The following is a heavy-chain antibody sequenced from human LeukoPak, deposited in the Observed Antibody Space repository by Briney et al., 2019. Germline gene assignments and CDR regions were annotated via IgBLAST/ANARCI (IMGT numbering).Heavy chain of an antibody. D-gene: IGHD3-10*01. CDR1: RGLITNNNYF. CDR2: IFYSGTT. V-gene: IGHV4-39*07. CDR3: ARASYYYGSGVMDV. Sequence: SETLSLVCTVSRGLITNNNYFWGWIRQAPGKSLEWIGNIFYSGTTYYNPSLPSLKGRITISVDTSKNQFSLKLSSVTAADTAVYYCARASYYYGSGVMDVWGKGTTVTISS. J-gene: IGHJ6*03.